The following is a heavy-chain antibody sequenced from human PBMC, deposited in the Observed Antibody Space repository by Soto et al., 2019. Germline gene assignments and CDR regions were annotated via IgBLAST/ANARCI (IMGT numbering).Heavy chain of an antibody. Sequence: EVQLVKSGGGLVQPGGSLRLSCAASGFTFSSYDMHWVRQATGKGLEWVSAIGTAGDTYYPGSVKGRFTISRENAKNSLYLQMNSLRAGDTAVYYCARVPPTLYYYDSSGYYNGPFDYWGQRTLVTVSS. CDR1: GFTFSSYD. V-gene: IGHV3-13*01. J-gene: IGHJ4*02. CDR3: ARVPPTLYYYDSSGYYNGPFDY. D-gene: IGHD3-22*01. CDR2: IGTAGDT.